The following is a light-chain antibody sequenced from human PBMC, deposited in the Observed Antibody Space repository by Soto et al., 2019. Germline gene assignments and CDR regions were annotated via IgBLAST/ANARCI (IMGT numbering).Light chain of an antibody. V-gene: IGKV1-5*03. CDR1: QNVNNW. CDR2: KTS. Sequence: DIQMTQSPSTLSASVGDRVTITCRASQNVNNWLAWYQQKPGKAPKLLIYKTSTLESGVPSRFSGSRSGTEFTLTISSLQPDDFATYYCQQYQTYFMYTFGQGTKLEIK. CDR3: QQYQTYFMYT. J-gene: IGKJ2*01.